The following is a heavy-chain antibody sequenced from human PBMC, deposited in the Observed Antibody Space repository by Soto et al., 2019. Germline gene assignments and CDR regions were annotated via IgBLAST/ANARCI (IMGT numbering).Heavy chain of an antibody. CDR2: IYESGYT. Sequence: TLSLTCTVSGSSVSTGAYYWGWVRQRPGKGLEWVGYIYESGYTYYNTSLKSRLTISLDRSNNQFSLGLTSVTAADTAVYYCVRALRHTAMVYPWFEPWGKGTLVTVSS. D-gene: IGHD5-18*01. J-gene: IGHJ5*02. CDR1: GSSVSTGAYY. CDR3: VRALRHTAMVYPWFEP. V-gene: IGHV4-31*03.